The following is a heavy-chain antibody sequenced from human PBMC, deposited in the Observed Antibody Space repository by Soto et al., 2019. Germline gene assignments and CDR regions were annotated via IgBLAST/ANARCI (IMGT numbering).Heavy chain of an antibody. D-gene: IGHD3-22*01. CDR3: GREEMLLVPARGGVTPLNYYYGMDV. J-gene: IGHJ6*04. Sequence: GASVKVSCKAAGYTFTGYYMHWVRQAPGQGLEWMGWINPNSGGTNYAQKFQGRVTMTSDTSISTAYIELSRLRSDYTAVYYCGREEMLLVPARGGVTPLNYYYGMDVWGKGT. CDR1: GYTFTGYY. V-gene: IGHV1-2*02. CDR2: INPNSGGT.